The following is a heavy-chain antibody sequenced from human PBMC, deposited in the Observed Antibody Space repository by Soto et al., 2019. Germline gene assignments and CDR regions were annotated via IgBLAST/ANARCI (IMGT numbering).Heavy chain of an antibody. Sequence: QVQLVESGGGVVQPGRSLRLSCAASGFTFSSYAMHWVRQAPGKGLEWVAVISYDGSNKYYADSVKGRFTISRYNSKNKLYLQMNSLRAEDTAVYYCASPSRGIAGLWGRGTLVTVSS. CDR2: ISYDGSNK. V-gene: IGHV3-30-3*01. D-gene: IGHD6-13*01. J-gene: IGHJ2*01. CDR3: ASPSRGIAGL. CDR1: GFTFSSYA.